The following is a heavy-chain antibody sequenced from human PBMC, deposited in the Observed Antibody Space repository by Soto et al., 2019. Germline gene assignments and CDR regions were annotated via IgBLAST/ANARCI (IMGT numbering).Heavy chain of an antibody. Sequence: LRLSCAVSEFNVMSYWMSWVRQAPGKGLEWVASIKEDGSEIYYLQSVRGRFTISRDSAGNALHLAMNYLSAEDTGVYFCARYIGFDYVNWGQGTLVTVSS. D-gene: IGHD3-16*01. J-gene: IGHJ4*02. CDR3: ARYIGFDYVN. CDR1: EFNVMSYW. CDR2: IKEDGSEI. V-gene: IGHV3-7*01.